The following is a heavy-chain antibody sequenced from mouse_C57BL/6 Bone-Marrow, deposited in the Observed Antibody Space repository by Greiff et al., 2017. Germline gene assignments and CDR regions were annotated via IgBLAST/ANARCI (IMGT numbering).Heavy chain of an antibody. CDR2: IYPKSGST. CDR3: ARKTY. CDR1: GYTFTSYW. V-gene: IGHV1-64*01. J-gene: IGHJ3*01. Sequence: QVQLQQPGAELVRPGASVKLSCKASGYTFTSYWMNWVKQRPGQGLEWIGMIYPKSGSTNYNEKFKSKDTLTVDKSSSTAYMQLSSLASEDSAVXDCARKTYWGQGTLVTVSA.